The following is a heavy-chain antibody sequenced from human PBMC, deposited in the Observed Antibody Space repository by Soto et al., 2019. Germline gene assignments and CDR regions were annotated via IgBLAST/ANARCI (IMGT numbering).Heavy chain of an antibody. D-gene: IGHD1-20*01. CDR1: GGSISSSNW. Sequence: SETLSLTCAVSGGSISSSNWWSWVRQPPGKGLEWIGEIYHRGSTNKNPYLKSQDNKSVDKSKKQINMKLSAVNAADKAGYYCARDLGIAGTGYNWFDPWGQGTLVTVS. J-gene: IGHJ5*02. CDR3: ARDLGIAGTGYNWFDP. CDR2: IYHRGST. V-gene: IGHV4-4*02.